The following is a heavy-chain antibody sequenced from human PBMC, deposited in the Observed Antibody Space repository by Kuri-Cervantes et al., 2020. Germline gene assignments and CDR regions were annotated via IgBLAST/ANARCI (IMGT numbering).Heavy chain of an antibody. Sequence: ASAKLSCNASAGTFSSFTISCVRQAPGQGLEWMGWISAYNDNTHYAQKFRGRVTITSDRSVSTAYMELSSLRSEDMVVYSCVRDLFRFLEWLLWDDAFDIWGQGTMVTVSS. CDR3: VRDLFRFLEWLLWDDAFDI. J-gene: IGHJ3*02. D-gene: IGHD3-3*01. CDR1: AGTFSSFT. CDR2: ISAYNDNT. V-gene: IGHV1-18*03.